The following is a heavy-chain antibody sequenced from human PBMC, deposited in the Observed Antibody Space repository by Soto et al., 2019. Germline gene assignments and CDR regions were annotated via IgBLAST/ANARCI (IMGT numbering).Heavy chain of an antibody. CDR1: GYSFTSYW. CDR3: ARHGYGSGESAHAFDI. J-gene: IGHJ3*02. Sequence: GASVKVSCKGSGYSFTSYWIGWVRQMPGKGLEWMGIIYPGDSDTRYSPSFQGQVTISADKSISTAYLQWSSLKASDTAMYYCARHGYGSGESAHAFDIWGQGTMVTVSS. CDR2: IYPGDSDT. V-gene: IGHV5-51*01. D-gene: IGHD6-19*01.